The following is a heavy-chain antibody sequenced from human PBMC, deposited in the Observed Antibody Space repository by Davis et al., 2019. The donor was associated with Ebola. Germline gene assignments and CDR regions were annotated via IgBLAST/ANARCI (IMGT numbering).Heavy chain of an antibody. D-gene: IGHD3-3*01. J-gene: IGHJ4*02. V-gene: IGHV3-73*01. CDR3: SRHSPFRFLDY. Sequence: GESLKISCAASGITFSGSAVHWVRQVSGKGLEWVGRIRSKANSFATEFAASVKGRFTISRDDSKNTAYLQMNSLKTEDTAVYYCSRHSPFRFLDYWGQGTLVTVSS. CDR1: GITFSGSA. CDR2: IRSKANSFAT.